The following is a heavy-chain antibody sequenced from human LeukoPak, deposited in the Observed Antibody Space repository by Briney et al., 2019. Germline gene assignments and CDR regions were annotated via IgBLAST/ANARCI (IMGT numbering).Heavy chain of an antibody. D-gene: IGHD2-21*02. V-gene: IGHV3-73*01. CDR2: IRSTANGYAT. CDR1: GFTFSGSA. CDR3: AKDVNCGGDCYLWDY. Sequence: PGGSLRLSCAASGFTFSGSALHWVRQASGKGLEWVGRIRSTANGYATAYAASVKGRFTISRDDSKNTAYLQMDSLKTEDTAVYYCAKDVNCGGDCYLWDYWGQRTPVTVSS. J-gene: IGHJ4*02.